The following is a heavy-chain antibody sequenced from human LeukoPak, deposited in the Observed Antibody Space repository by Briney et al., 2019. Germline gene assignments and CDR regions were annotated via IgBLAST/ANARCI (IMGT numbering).Heavy chain of an antibody. D-gene: IGHD3-22*01. V-gene: IGHV3-53*04. J-gene: IGHJ3*02. Sequence: GGSLRLSCAASDFTVNSHDMTWVRQAPGKGLEWVSVIYTYGSTYYADSVKDRFTISRHNSKNTLFLQMSSLRAEDTAVYYCARDVRTDYYDSSGYHDAFDIWGQGTMVTVSS. CDR2: IYTYGST. CDR3: ARDVRTDYYDSSGYHDAFDI. CDR1: DFTVNSHD.